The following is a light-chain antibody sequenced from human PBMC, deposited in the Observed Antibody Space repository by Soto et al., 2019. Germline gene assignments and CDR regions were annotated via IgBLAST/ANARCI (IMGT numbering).Light chain of an antibody. CDR3: QQANSFPLT. J-gene: IGKJ4*01. Sequence: SVGDIVTITCRASQSISSWLAWYQQKPGKAPKLLIYDASSLESGVPSRFSGSGSGTEFTLTISSLQPDDFATYYCQQANSFPLTFGGGTKVDIK. CDR1: QSISSW. CDR2: DAS. V-gene: IGKV1-5*01.